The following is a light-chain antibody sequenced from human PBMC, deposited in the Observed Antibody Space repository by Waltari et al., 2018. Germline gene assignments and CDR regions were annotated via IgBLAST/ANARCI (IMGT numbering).Light chain of an antibody. CDR2: YDR. CDR1: NIVTYS. V-gene: IGLV3-21*04. CDR3: HVWHRHVDPGV. Sequence: SYVVTQPPSVSVAPGKTATHHCGEDNIVTYSVHWYQQKAGQAPVLVIFYDRDRPSGIPDRFSGSNSGNTATLTISRVEAGDEARYYCHVWHRHVDPGVFGTGTEVTVL. J-gene: IGLJ1*01.